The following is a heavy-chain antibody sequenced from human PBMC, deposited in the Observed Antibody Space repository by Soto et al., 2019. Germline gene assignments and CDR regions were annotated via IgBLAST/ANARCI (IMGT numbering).Heavy chain of an antibody. J-gene: IGHJ6*02. D-gene: IGHD1-26*01. V-gene: IGHV3-53*02. CDR1: GLNVRGVF. Sequence: QQVETGGGLIQPGGSLRLSCEATGLNVRGVFMTGVRKAPGKGLEWVSVIYSGERAYYSDSVKGRFTISRDSSKNTLFLQLNSLRVEDTAVYYCATRDAAYYYGMNVWGQGTTVTVSS. CDR2: IYSGERA. CDR3: ATRDAAYYYGMNV.